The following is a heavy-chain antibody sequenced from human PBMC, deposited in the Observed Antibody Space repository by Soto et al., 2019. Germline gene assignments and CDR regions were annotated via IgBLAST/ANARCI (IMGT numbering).Heavy chain of an antibody. D-gene: IGHD3-10*01. CDR2: LGGAGAR. CDR1: GFTYRSYD. Sequence: GGSLRLSCAAFGFTYRSYDMHWVRQVAGKGLEWVSSLGGAGAREYAESVKGRFVISRDNANSLYLQMDSLRAGDTAIYYCTRASFGVGMDLWGQGTPVTVSS. V-gene: IGHV3-13*01. CDR3: TRASFGVGMDL. J-gene: IGHJ6*02.